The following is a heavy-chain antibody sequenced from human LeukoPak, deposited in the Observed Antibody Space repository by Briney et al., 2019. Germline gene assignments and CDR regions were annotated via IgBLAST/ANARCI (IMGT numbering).Heavy chain of an antibody. CDR3: ARVGEVAGRAIDQ. V-gene: IGHV3-30*03. D-gene: IGHD5-12*01. Sequence: GSLRLSCAASGFTFSSYEMNWVRQAPGKGLEWVAVISYDGSNKYYADSVKGRFTISRDNSKNTLYLQMNSLRAEDTAVYYCARVGEVAGRAIDQWGQGTLVTVSS. J-gene: IGHJ4*02. CDR2: ISYDGSNK. CDR1: GFTFSSYE.